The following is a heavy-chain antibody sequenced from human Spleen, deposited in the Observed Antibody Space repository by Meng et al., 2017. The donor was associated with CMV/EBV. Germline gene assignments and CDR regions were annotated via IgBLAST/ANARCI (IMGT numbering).Heavy chain of an antibody. J-gene: IGHJ5*02. CDR2: IHSSGST. CDR1: GCSISSGGYY. CDR3: ARASYGSGSPLGESWFDP. Sequence: QVQLQESGPGLVKPSQTLSLTCPVSGCSISSGGYYWSWIRQHPGKGLEWIGYIHSSGSTYYNPSLRSRLTISVDTSKNQFSLKLSSVTAADTAVYYCARASYGSGSPLGESWFDPRGQGTLVTVSS. D-gene: IGHD3-10*01. V-gene: IGHV4-31*03.